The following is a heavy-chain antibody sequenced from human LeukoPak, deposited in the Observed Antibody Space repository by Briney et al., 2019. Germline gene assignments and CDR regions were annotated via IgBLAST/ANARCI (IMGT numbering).Heavy chain of an antibody. Sequence: ASETLSLTCTVSGGSISSYYWSWIRQPPGKGLEWTGYIYYSGSTNYNPSLKSRVTISVDTSKNQFSLKLNSVTAADTAMYFCGFSEGDFWGQGALVTVSS. D-gene: IGHD6-25*01. CDR3: GFSEGDF. CDR1: GGSISSYY. V-gene: IGHV4-59*08. J-gene: IGHJ4*02. CDR2: IYYSGST.